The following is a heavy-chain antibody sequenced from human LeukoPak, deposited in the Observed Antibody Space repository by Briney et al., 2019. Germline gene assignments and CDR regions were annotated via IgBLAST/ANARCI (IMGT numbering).Heavy chain of an antibody. D-gene: IGHD2-8*01. CDR1: GFTFSSYW. V-gene: IGHV3-74*01. J-gene: IGHJ4*02. Sequence: GGSLRLSCAASGFTFSSYWMHWVRQAPGKGLVWVSRINSDVSSTNYTDSVKGRFTISRDNAKNTLYLQMNSLRAEDTAVYYCATKATGGVKNDYWGQGTLVTVSS. CDR2: INSDVSST. CDR3: ATKATGGVKNDY.